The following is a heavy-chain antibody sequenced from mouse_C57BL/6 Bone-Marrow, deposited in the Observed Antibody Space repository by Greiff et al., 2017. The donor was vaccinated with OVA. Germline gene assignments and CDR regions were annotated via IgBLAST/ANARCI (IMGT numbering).Heavy chain of an antibody. J-gene: IGHJ2*01. CDR1: GYAFSSSW. V-gene: IGHV1-82*01. Sequence: QVQLKESGPELVKPGASVKISCKASGYAFSSSWMNWVKQRPGKGLEWIGRIYPGDGDTNYNGKFKGKATLTADKSSSTAYMQLSSLTSEDSAVYFCAIYYFDYWGQGTTLTVSS. CDR2: IYPGDGDT. CDR3: AIYYFDY.